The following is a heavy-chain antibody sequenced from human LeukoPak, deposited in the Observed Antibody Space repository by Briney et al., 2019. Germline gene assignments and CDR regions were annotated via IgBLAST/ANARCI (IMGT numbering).Heavy chain of an antibody. V-gene: IGHV1-69*13. D-gene: IGHD3-22*01. J-gene: IGHJ4*02. Sequence: ASVKVSCKASGGTFSSYAISWVRQAPGQGLEWMGGIIPIFGTANYAQKFQGRVTITADESTSTAYTELSSLRSEDTAVYYCAREQDYYDSSGYPTPFDYWGQGTLVTVSS. CDR2: IIPIFGTA. CDR1: GGTFSSYA. CDR3: AREQDYYDSSGYPTPFDY.